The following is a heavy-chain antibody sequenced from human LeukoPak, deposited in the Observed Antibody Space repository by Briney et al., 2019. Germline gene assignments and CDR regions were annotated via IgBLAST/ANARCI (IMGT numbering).Heavy chain of an antibody. CDR3: ARLGAGSGSLDC. CDR1: GFTFSSYA. J-gene: IGHJ4*02. D-gene: IGHD3-22*01. Sequence: GGSLRLSCAASGFTFSSYAMSWVRQAPGKGLEWVANINEDGTKKYYVESVEGRFTISRDNAKNALFLQMDYLRADDTAVFYCARLGAGSGSLDCWGQGTLVTVSS. CDR2: INEDGTKK. V-gene: IGHV3-7*01.